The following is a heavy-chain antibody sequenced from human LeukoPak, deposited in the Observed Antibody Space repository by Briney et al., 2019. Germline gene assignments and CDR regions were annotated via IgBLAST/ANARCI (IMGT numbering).Heavy chain of an antibody. CDR2: INPNSGGT. D-gene: IGHD3-10*01. CDR1: GYTFTGYY. CDR3: ARVRVRTGTMVRGVITKNWFDP. V-gene: IGHV1-2*02. Sequence: GASVKVSCKASGYTFTGYYMHWVRQAPGQGLEWMGWINPNSGGTNYAQKFQGGVTMTRDTSITTAYMELSSLRSDDTAVYYCARVRVRTGTMVRGVITKNWFDPWGQGTLVTVSS. J-gene: IGHJ5*02.